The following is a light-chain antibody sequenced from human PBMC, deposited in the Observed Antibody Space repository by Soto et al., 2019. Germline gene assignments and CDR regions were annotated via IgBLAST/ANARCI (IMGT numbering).Light chain of an antibody. CDR2: KAS. J-gene: IGKJ1*01. CDR3: QQYSTYTPRT. Sequence: DIQMTQSPSTLSASVGDRVTITCRASQSLNNYLAWYQQKPGKAPKILIYKASSLESGVPSRFSGSGSGTEFTLTISSLQPDDFATYYCQQYSTYTPRTFGQGTKVDIK. V-gene: IGKV1-5*03. CDR1: QSLNNY.